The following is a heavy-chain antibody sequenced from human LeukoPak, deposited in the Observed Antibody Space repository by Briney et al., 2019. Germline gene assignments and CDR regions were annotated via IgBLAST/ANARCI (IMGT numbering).Heavy chain of an antibody. D-gene: IGHD1-1*01. V-gene: IGHV4-59*08. CDR2: IDYSGRT. CDR1: GGSIRSHY. Sequence: SETLSLTFTVSGGSIRSHYWSWIPQPPGKGLDWIGYIDYSGRTNYNPSLKSRVTISVDTSKNQFSLKLSSVAAADTAVYYCARVKRTTTAFDIWGQGTMVTVSS. J-gene: IGHJ3*02. CDR3: ARVKRTTTAFDI.